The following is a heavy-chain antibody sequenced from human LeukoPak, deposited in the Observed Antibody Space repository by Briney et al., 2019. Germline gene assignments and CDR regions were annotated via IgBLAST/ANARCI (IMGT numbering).Heavy chain of an antibody. D-gene: IGHD3-10*01. V-gene: IGHV4-34*01. CDR2: INHSGST. Sequence: PSETLSLTCTVYGGSFSGYYWSWIGQPPGKRLEWIGEINHSGSTNYNPSLKSRVTISVDTSKNQFSLKLSSVTAADTAVYYCARLKGRYYYGSGSYYPFDYWGQGTLVTVSS. CDR1: GGSFSGYY. J-gene: IGHJ4*02. CDR3: ARLKGRYYYGSGSYYPFDY.